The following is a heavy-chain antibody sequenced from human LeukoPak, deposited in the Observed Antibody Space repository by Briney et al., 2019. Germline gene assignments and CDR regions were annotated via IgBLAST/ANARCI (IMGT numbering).Heavy chain of an antibody. V-gene: IGHV3-30*02. D-gene: IGHD3-3*01. CDR2: IRYDGSNK. CDR1: GFTFSSYG. CDR3: ARADFGGADYYYYGLDV. Sequence: GGSLRLSCAASGFTFSSYGMHWVRQAPGKGLEWVAFIRYDGSNKYYADSVKGRFTISRDNSKNTLYLQMNSLRAEDTAVYYCARADFGGADYYYYGLDVWGQGTTVTVSS. J-gene: IGHJ6*02.